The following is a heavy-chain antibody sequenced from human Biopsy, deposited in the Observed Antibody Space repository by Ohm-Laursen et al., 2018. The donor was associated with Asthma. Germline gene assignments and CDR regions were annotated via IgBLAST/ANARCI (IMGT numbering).Heavy chain of an antibody. CDR3: AKDRVAGRSYYFDY. Sequence: RSLRLSCAAPGFNFHNYGMNWVRRAPGKGLEWVAQILFDGRKINYPDSVKGRFTISRDNSKNMVYLQMNSLRPEDTAVYYCAKDRVAGRSYYFDYWGQGSLVSVSS. D-gene: IGHD6-13*01. CDR2: ILFDGRKI. V-gene: IGHV3-30*18. J-gene: IGHJ4*02. CDR1: GFNFHNYG.